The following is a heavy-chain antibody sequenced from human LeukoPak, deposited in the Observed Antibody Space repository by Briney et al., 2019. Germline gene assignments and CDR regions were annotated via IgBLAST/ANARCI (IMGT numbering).Heavy chain of an antibody. V-gene: IGHV3-30*03. CDR3: ARDDLLHRNWFDP. D-gene: IGHD3-22*01. CDR2: ISYDGSNK. CDR1: GFTFSSYG. Sequence: QPGGSLRLSCAASGFTFSSYGMHWVRQAPGKGLEWVAVISYDGSNKYYADSVKGRFTISRDNSKNTLYLQMNSLRAEDTAFYYCARDDLLHRNWFDPWGQGTLVTVSS. J-gene: IGHJ5*02.